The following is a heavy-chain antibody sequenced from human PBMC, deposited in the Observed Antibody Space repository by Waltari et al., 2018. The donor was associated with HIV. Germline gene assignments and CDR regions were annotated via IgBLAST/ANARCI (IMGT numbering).Heavy chain of an antibody. Sequence: QVQLQESGPGQVQPSETLSLTCAVSGDSITTYKWWSWVRQPPGKGLEWIVEIYHPGSTNDNNSLKSRVTILIDKFKNEFSLELRSVTAADTAVYYCVRVVSDGSGSSWLDPWGQGTLVTVSS. CDR3: VRVVSDGSGSSWLDP. D-gene: IGHD6-25*01. V-gene: IGHV4-4*02. J-gene: IGHJ5*02. CDR1: GDSITTYKW. CDR2: IYHPGST.